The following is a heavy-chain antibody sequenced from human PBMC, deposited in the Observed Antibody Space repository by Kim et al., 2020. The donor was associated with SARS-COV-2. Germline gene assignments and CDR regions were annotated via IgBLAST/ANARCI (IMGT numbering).Heavy chain of an antibody. V-gene: IGHV3-30*18. CDR2: ISYDGSNK. CDR3: AKCLGRSYYYGMDV. J-gene: IGHJ6*02. Sequence: GGSLRLSCAASGFTFSSYGMHWVRQAPGKGLEWVAVISYDGSNKYYADSVKGRFTISRDNSKNTLYLQMNSLRAEDTAVYYCAKCLGRSYYYGMDVWGQG. CDR1: GFTFSSYG.